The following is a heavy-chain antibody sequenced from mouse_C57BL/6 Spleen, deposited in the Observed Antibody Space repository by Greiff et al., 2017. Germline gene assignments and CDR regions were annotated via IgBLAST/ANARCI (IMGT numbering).Heavy chain of an antibody. J-gene: IGHJ4*01. CDR1: GYTFPNYW. CDR3: ARYHVSVCAIDY. V-gene: IGHV1-63*01. CDR2: IYPGGGYT. Sequence: QVQLQQSGAELVRPGTSVKMSCKASGYTFPNYWRGWAKQRPGRGLEWIGDIYPGGGYTNYNEKFKGKYLLTADKSSSTAYMQFSSLTSEYTAISYWARYHVSVCAIDYWGQGTSVTVSS.